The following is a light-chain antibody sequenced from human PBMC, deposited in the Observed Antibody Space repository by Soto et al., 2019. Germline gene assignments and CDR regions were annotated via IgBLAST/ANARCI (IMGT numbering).Light chain of an antibody. CDR3: QQYNRYSRT. CDR2: DAS. Sequence: DIPMTQSPSTLSASVGDRVTITCRASQSISSWLAWYQQKPGKAPKLLIYDASSLESGVPSRFSGSGSGTEFTLTISSLQNDDFATYYCQQYNRYSRTFGQGTKVETK. J-gene: IGKJ1*01. CDR1: QSISSW. V-gene: IGKV1-5*01.